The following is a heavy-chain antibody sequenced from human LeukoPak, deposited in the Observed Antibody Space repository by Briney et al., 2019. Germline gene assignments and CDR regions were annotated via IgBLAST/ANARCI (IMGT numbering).Heavy chain of an antibody. CDR2: ISAYNSDT. D-gene: IGHD6-19*01. J-gene: IGHJ4*02. CDR1: GYPFSSYY. V-gene: IGHV1-18*01. Sequence: GASVKVSCKASGYPFSSYYINWVRQAPGQGLEWMGWISAYNSDTKYAQKLQGRVTMTTDTSTNTAYMELRSLRSDDTAVYYCARDPSNTGGWFIYFDYWGQGTLVTVSS. CDR3: ARDPSNTGGWFIYFDY.